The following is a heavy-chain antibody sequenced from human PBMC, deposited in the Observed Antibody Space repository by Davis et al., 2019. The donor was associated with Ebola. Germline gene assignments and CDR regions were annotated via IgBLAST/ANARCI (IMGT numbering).Heavy chain of an antibody. CDR1: GASISSPNYY. V-gene: IGHV4-39*02. CDR3: ARRANKYPFDS. Sequence: MPSETLSLTCAVSGASISSPNYYWGWIRQPPGKGLEWIGFIYYSGGTYYNPSLKSRVTVSMDTSKNNFSLKMSSMTAADTAVYYCARRANKYPFDSWGQGTLVTVSS. J-gene: IGHJ5*01. CDR2: IYYSGGT. D-gene: IGHD2-2*02.